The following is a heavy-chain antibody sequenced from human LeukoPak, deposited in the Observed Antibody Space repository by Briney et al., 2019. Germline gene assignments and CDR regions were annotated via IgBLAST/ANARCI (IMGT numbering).Heavy chain of an antibody. J-gene: IGHJ6*03. D-gene: IGHD3-16*01. CDR2: INPNSGGT. CDR3: ARGHRGKNYYYYYMDV. V-gene: IGHV1-2*02. CDR1: GYTFTGYY. Sequence: GVSVKVSCKASGYTFTGYYMHWVRQAPGQGLEWMGWINPNSGGTNYAQKFQGRVTMTRDTSISTAYMELSRLRSDDTAVYYCARGHRGKNYYYYYMDVWGKGTTVTVSS.